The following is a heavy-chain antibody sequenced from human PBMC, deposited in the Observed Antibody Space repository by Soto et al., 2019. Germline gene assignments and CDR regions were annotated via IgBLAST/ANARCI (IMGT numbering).Heavy chain of an antibody. CDR2: IYPGDSDT. V-gene: IGHV5-51*01. Sequence: PGESLKISCKGSGYSFTSYWIGWVRQMPGKGLEWMGIIYPGDSDTRYSPSFQGQVTISADKSISTAYLQWSSLKASDTAMYYCARRSGTWISPNNYWFDPWGQGTLVTVSS. D-gene: IGHD5-12*01. CDR3: ARRSGTWISPNNYWFDP. CDR1: GYSFTSYW. J-gene: IGHJ5*02.